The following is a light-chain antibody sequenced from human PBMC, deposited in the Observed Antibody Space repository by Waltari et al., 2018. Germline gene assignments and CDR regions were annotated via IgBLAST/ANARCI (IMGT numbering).Light chain of an antibody. CDR2: GAS. CDR3: QHYGSSVLYT. V-gene: IGKV3-20*01. Sequence: VLTRSAGPLSLSPAVRSTLSCRASQSLTKRYLAWYQQKPRQPPRLLIYGASSSAAGIPDRFSGSGSGTDFTLTISRLEPEDFAVYYCQHYGSSVLYTFGQGTKLEIK. J-gene: IGKJ2*01. CDR1: QSLTKRY.